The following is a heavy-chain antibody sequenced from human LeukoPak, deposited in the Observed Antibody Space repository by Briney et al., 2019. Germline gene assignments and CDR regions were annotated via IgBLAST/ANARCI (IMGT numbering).Heavy chain of an antibody. V-gene: IGHV3-23*01. CDR2: ISSSGVST. CDR3: GKGRIGISSAFD. J-gene: IGHJ4*02. CDR1: GFTLSTDA. Sequence: GGSLRLSCAASGFTLSTDAMTWVRQAPGKGPEWVSTISSSGVSTYYADSVKGRFTISRDDSKSTLYLQMNSLRAEDTALYYCGKGRIGISSAFDYGGREPWSPSPQ. D-gene: IGHD2-21*01.